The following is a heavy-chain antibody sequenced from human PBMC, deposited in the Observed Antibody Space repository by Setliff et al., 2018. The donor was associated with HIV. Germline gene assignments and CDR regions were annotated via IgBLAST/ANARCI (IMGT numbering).Heavy chain of an antibody. J-gene: IGHJ4*02. V-gene: IGHV4-4*02. D-gene: IGHD6-19*01. Sequence: SETLSLTCSVSGDSISSDYWWTWVRQPPGTGLEWIAEIHPSGRTDFNPSLKTRVTISVDTSKNQFSLKLSSVTAADTAVYYCARRRSSGWYHYFDYWGQGTLVTVSS. CDR2: IHPSGRT. CDR1: GDSISSDYW. CDR3: ARRRSSGWYHYFDY.